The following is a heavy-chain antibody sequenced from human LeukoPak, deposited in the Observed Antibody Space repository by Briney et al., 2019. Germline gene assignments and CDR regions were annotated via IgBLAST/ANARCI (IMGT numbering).Heavy chain of an antibody. D-gene: IGHD5-12*01. CDR3: ARDGYSGSDAL. V-gene: IGHV4-4*02. J-gene: IGHJ4*02. Sequence: PSGTLSLTCAVSSDSIFSTNWWSWVRQPPGKGLEWIGQIFYSGSTSYSPSLKSRVTISVDTSRNQFYLKLSSVTAADTAVYYCARDGYSGSDALWGQGTLVTVSS. CDR1: SDSIFSTNW. CDR2: IFYSGST.